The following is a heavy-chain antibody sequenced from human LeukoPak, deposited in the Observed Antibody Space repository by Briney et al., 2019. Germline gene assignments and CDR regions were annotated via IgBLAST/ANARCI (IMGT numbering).Heavy chain of an antibody. CDR2: IAGYNGNT. J-gene: IGHJ4*02. Sequence: ASVKVSCKASGYTFTTYGITWVRQAPGQGLEWRGWIAGYNGNTNYAQKFQGRVTMTTDTSTSTAYMELRSLRSDDTAIYYCARGPRSNEYWGQGTLVTVSS. CDR1: GYTFTTYG. CDR3: ARGPRSNEY. V-gene: IGHV1-18*01.